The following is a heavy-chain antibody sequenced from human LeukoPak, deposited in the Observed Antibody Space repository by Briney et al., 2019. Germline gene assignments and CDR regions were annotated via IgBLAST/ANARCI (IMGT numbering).Heavy chain of an antibody. J-gene: IGHJ4*02. V-gene: IGHV3-30*03. D-gene: IGHD1-26*01. CDR2: TSADESKK. CDR3: ARDPALGAPDYLDY. CDR1: GFPFNDYV. Sequence: PGRSLRLSCTVSGFPFNDYVVHWVRQAPGKGLEWVAVTSADESKKVYSDSVRGRFTISRDNSKNIQYLHMNSLTVNDTAVYYCARDPALGAPDYLDYWGRGTLVTVSS.